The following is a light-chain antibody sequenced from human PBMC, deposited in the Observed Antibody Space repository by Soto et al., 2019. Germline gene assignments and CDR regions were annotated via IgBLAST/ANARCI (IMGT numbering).Light chain of an antibody. CDR2: AAS. CDR3: QQYYSYPYT. J-gene: IGKJ2*01. Sequence: AIRMTQSPSSFSASTGDRVTITCRASQGISSYLAWYQQKPGKAPKLLIYAASTLQSGVPSRFSGSGSGTDFTLTISCLPSEDFATYYCQQYYSYPYTFGRGTKLEIK. V-gene: IGKV1-8*01. CDR1: QGISSY.